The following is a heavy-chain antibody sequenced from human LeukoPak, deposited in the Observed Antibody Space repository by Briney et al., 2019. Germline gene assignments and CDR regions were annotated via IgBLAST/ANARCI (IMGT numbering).Heavy chain of an antibody. CDR2: INHSGST. Sequence: SSETLSLTCAVYGGSFSGYYWSWIRQPPGKGLEWIGEINHSGSTNYNPSLKSRVTISVDTSKNQFSLKLSSVTAADTAVYYCARGRGSSSWYYRGRDYWGQGTLVTVSS. CDR3: ARGRGSSSWYYRGRDY. J-gene: IGHJ4*02. V-gene: IGHV4-34*01. CDR1: GGSFSGYY. D-gene: IGHD6-13*01.